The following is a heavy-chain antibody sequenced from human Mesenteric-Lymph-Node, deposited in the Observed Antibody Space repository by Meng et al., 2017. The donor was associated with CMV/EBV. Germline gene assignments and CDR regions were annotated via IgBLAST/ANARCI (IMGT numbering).Heavy chain of an antibody. Sequence: SETLSLTCTVSGGSISSYYWSWIRQPPGKGLEWIGYIYYSGSTNYNPSLKSRVTISVDTSKNQFSLKLNSVTAADTAVYYCARTSSGSSSPLFYYYFYGMDVWGQGTTVTVSS. V-gene: IGHV4-59*12. CDR1: GGSISSYY. D-gene: IGHD6-6*01. J-gene: IGHJ6*02. CDR3: ARTSSGSSSPLFYYYFYGMDV. CDR2: IYYSGST.